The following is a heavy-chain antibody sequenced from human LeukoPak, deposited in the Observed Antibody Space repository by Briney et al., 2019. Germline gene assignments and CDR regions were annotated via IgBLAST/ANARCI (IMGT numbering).Heavy chain of an antibody. CDR2: IFSGGST. CDR1: GFTVSSNY. CDR3: AREGYSSSWSTVNWFDP. V-gene: IGHV3-53*01. D-gene: IGHD6-13*01. Sequence: PGGSLRLSCAASGFTVSSNYMSWVRQAPGKGLEWVSVIFSGGSTYYANSVKGRFTISRDNSKNTLYLQMNSLRAEDTAVYYCAREGYSSSWSTVNWFDPWGQGTLVTVSS. J-gene: IGHJ5*02.